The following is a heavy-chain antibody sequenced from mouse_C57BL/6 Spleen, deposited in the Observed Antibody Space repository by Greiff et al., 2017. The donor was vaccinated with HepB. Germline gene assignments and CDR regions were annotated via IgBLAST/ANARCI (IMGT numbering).Heavy chain of an antibody. CDR3: ARAGYGTHFDY. CDR1: GYTFTDYY. D-gene: IGHD2-1*01. V-gene: IGHV1-26*01. Sequence: EVQLQQSGPELVKPGASVKISCKASGYTFTDYYMNWVKQSHGKSLEWIGDINPNNGGTSYNQKFKGKATLTVDKSSSTAYMELRSLTSEDSAVYYCARAGYGTHFDYWGQGTTLTVSS. CDR2: INPNNGGT. J-gene: IGHJ2*01.